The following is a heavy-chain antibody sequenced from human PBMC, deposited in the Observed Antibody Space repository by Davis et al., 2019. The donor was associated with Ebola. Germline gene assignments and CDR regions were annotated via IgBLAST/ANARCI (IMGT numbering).Heavy chain of an antibody. CDR1: GYTFTSYA. CDR3: ARDNWNPIYGMDV. V-gene: IGHV1-18*01. J-gene: IGHJ6*04. Sequence: ASVKVSCKASGYTFTSYAMNWVRQAPGQGLEWMGWISAYNGNTNYAQKLQGRVTMTTDTSTSTAYMELRSLRSDDTAVYYCARDNWNPIYGMDVWGKGTTVTVSS. CDR2: ISAYNGNT. D-gene: IGHD1-20*01.